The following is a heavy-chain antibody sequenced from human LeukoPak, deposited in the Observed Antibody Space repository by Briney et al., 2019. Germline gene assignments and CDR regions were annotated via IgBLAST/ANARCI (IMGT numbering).Heavy chain of an antibody. CDR1: GFTFSSYA. Sequence: GGSLRLSCAASGFTFSSYAMHWVRQAPGKGLEWVAVIWYDGNNKYYADSVKGRFTTSRDNSKNTLHLQMNSLRAEDTAVYYCARSSGYYGSGSYYSCVDHWGQGTLVTASS. J-gene: IGHJ4*02. D-gene: IGHD3-10*01. CDR2: IWYDGNNK. CDR3: ARSSGYYGSGSYYSCVDH. V-gene: IGHV3-33*01.